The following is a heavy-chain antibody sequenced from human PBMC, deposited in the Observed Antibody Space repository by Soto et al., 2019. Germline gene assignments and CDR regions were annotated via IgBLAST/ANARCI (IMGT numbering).Heavy chain of an antibody. V-gene: IGHV4-31*03. J-gene: IGHJ4*02. CDR3: AARGSYFRY. D-gene: IGHD1-26*01. CDR2: LHSSGKT. CDR1: GGSINTYGYY. Sequence: SETLSLTCTVSGGSINTYGYYWSWIRQHQGKGLEWIGYLHSSGKTYYNPSLESRVTISADTSKNQFSLKLNSVTAADTAVYYCAARGSYFRYWGQGNLVTVSX.